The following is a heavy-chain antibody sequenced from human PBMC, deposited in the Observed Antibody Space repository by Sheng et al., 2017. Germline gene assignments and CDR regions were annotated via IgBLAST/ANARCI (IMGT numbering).Heavy chain of an antibody. CDR1: GYTFTGYY. Sequence: QVQLVQSGAEVKKPGASVKVSCKASGYTFTGYYMHWVRQAPGQGLEWMGWINPNSGGTNYAQKFQGRVTMTRDTSISTAYMELSRLRSDDTAVYYCARVGAAARYYYYYMDVWGKGTTVTVSS. V-gene: IGHV1-2*02. J-gene: IGHJ6*03. D-gene: IGHD6-13*01. CDR2: INPNSGGT. CDR3: ARVGAAARYYYYYMDV.